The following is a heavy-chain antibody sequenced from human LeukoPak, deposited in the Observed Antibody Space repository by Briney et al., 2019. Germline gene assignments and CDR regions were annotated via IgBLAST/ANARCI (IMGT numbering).Heavy chain of an antibody. J-gene: IGHJ4*02. Sequence: GGSLRLSCAASGFTFSGYAMSWVCQAPGKGLEWVSAISGGGVSTYYADSIKGRFTISRDDSKNTLYLQMNSLRAEDTAVYYCAKGMVRGVIPDYWGQGTLVTVSS. CDR1: GFTFSGYA. CDR3: AKGMVRGVIPDY. V-gene: IGHV3-23*01. CDR2: ISGGGVST. D-gene: IGHD3-10*01.